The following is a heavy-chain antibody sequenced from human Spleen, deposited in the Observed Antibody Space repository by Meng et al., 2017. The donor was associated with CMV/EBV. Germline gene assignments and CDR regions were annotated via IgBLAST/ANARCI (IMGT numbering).Heavy chain of an antibody. D-gene: IGHD2-21*01. CDR2: INPHSGGT. CDR1: GYY. CDR3: ASSTSGVAIGILRKYNWFDP. V-gene: IGHV1-2*02. J-gene: IGHJ5*02. Sequence: GYYLHGVGQAPEQGLEWMGCINPHSGGTNSAQKFQGRVNMTRDTSTSTGYMELTSLKSDDTAVYYCASSTSGVAIGILRKYNWFDPWGQGTLVTVSS.